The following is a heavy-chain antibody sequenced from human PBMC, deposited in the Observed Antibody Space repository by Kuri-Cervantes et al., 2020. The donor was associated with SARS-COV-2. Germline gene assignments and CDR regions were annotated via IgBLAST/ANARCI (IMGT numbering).Heavy chain of an antibody. D-gene: IGHD3-22*01. V-gene: IGHV3-21*01. CDR1: GFTFSSYS. CDR3: ARGGANYYDSSGYSIYYYGMDV. J-gene: IGHJ6*02. Sequence: ETLSLTCAASGFTFSSYSMNWVRQAPGKGLEWVSSISSSSCYIYYADSVKGRFTISRDNAKNSLYLQMNSLRAEDTAVYYCARGGANYYDSSGYSIYYYGMDVWGQGTTVTVSS. CDR2: ISSSSCYI.